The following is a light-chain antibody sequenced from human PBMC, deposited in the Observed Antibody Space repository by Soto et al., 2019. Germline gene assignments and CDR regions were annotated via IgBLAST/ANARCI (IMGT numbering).Light chain of an antibody. J-gene: IGKJ1*01. CDR1: QSISRW. Sequence: DIQMTQSPSTLSASVGDRVTITCRASQSISRWLAWYQQKPGKAPKVLIHDVSILESGVPSRFSGSGSGTEFTLTISSLQPDDFATYYCKQYDAYWTFGQGTKVDIK. CDR2: DVS. V-gene: IGKV1-5*01. CDR3: KQYDAYWT.